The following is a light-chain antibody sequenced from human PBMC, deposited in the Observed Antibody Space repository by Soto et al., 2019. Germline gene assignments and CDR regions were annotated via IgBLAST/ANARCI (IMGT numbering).Light chain of an antibody. Sequence: DIQMTQSPSTLSASVGDRVTITCRASQSISGWLAWYQQKPGEAPKLLIYDASALPRGVPSRFSGSGSGTKFTLTIASLQPDDFATYYCQHYETLSGTVGPGNKVDIK. J-gene: IGKJ1*01. CDR2: DAS. V-gene: IGKV1-5*01. CDR3: QHYETLSGT. CDR1: QSISGW.